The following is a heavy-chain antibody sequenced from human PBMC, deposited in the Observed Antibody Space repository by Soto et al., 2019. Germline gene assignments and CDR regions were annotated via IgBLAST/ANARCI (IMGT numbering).Heavy chain of an antibody. D-gene: IGHD3-10*01. CDR1: GFPFSSTD. CDR3: AKNSGWFNT. Sequence: GGSLRLSCAASGFPFSSTDMTWVRQAPGKGLDWVSTIDGSGGTTYYADSVKGRFAISRDNSMNTVYLQMNSLRADDTALYYCAKNSGWFNTWGQGALVTVSS. CDR2: IDGSGGTT. V-gene: IGHV3-23*01. J-gene: IGHJ5*02.